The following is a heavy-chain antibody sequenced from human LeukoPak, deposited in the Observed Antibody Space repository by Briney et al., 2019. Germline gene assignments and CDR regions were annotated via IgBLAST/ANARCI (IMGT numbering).Heavy chain of an antibody. CDR1: GFTFSSYA. CDR3: ARDGGTSGYDLLDY. CDR2: ISGSGGST. D-gene: IGHD5-12*01. V-gene: IGHV3-23*01. J-gene: IGHJ4*02. Sequence: GGSLRLSCAASGFTFSSYAMSWVRQAPGKGLEWVSAISGSGGSTYYADSVKGRFTISRDNAENSVYLQMNSLRAEDTAVFYCARDGGTSGYDLLDYWGQGTLVTVSS.